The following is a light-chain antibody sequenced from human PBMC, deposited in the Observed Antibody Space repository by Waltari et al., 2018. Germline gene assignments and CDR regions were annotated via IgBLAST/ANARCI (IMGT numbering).Light chain of an antibody. CDR1: QSVSSSY. V-gene: IGKV3-20*01. CDR2: GAS. Sequence: IVLTQSPGTLSLSPGERAHLPCRASQSVSSSYLAWYQQKPGQAPRLRIYGASSRATGIPDRFSGSGSGTDFTLTISRLEPEDFAVYYCQQYGSSPYTFGQGTKLEIK. CDR3: QQYGSSPYT. J-gene: IGKJ2*01.